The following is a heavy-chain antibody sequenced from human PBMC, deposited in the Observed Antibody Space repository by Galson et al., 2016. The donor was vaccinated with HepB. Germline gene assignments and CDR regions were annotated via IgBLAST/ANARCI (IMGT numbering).Heavy chain of an antibody. CDR3: TKDSLMYSSSWYIFHC. V-gene: IGHV3-9*01. J-gene: IGHJ4*02. CDR1: GFTFDTYA. Sequence: SLRLACAASGFTFDTYAMHWVRQAPGKGLEWVSGISWNSGSVGYADSVKGRFTMSRDNAKKSLYLQMNSLRPEDTALYYCTKDSLMYSSSWYIFHCWGQGTLVTVSS. D-gene: IGHD6-13*01. CDR2: ISWNSGSV.